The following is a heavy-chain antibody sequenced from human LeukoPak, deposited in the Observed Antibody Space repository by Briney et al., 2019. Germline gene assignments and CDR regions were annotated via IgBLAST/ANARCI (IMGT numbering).Heavy chain of an antibody. D-gene: IGHD3-3*01. J-gene: IGHJ6*02. V-gene: IGHV3-30*18. CDR3: AKDLAYYDFWSGYSSSGYDPRGMDV. Sequence: GRSLRLSCAASGFTFSSYGMHWVRQAPGKGLEWVAVISYDGSNKYYADSVKGRFTISRDNSKNTLYRQMNSLSAEDTAVYYCAKDLAYYDFWSGYSSSGYDPRGMDVWGQGTTVTVSS. CDR2: ISYDGSNK. CDR1: GFTFSSYG.